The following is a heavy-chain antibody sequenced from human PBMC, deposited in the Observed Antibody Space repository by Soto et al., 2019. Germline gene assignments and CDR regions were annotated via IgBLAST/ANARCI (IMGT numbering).Heavy chain of an antibody. CDR1: GYTFTSYY. CDR2: ISAYNGNT. J-gene: IGHJ6*02. V-gene: IGHV1-18*04. CDR3: ARGELVRYYYYGMDV. D-gene: IGHD6-6*01. Sequence: GASVKVSCKASGYTFTSYYMHWVRQAPGQGLEWMGWISAYNGNTNYAQKLQGRVTMTTDTSTSTAYMELRSLRSDDTAVYYCARGELVRYYYYGMDVWGQGTTVTVSS.